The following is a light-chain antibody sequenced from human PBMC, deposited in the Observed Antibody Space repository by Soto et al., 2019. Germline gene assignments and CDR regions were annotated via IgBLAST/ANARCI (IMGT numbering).Light chain of an antibody. J-gene: IGKJ1*01. CDR1: QSVSSNY. CDR3: QQYGSSPPT. V-gene: IGKV3-20*01. Sequence: EIVLTQSPGTLSLSPGERATLSCRASQSVSSNYLAWYRRKPGQAPRLLIYGASNRATDIPGRFSGSGSGTDFPLTITRLEPEDFALYYFQQYGSSPPTFGPGTRVEIK. CDR2: GAS.